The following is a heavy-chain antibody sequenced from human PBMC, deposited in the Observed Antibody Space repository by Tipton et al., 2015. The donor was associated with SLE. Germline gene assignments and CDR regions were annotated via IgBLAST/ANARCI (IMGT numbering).Heavy chain of an antibody. CDR1: GDSVGTKY. CDR2: LYGSGSP. D-gene: IGHD4-17*01. Sequence: TLSLTCTVSGDSVGTKYWNWIRQPAGKGLEWIGRLYGSGSPTHYNPSLEGRVTVSVDTSQNQVSLKLTSVTAADTAVYYCARIRPGHGDPFDFWGQGTLVTVSS. J-gene: IGHJ4*02. V-gene: IGHV4-4*07. CDR3: ARIRPGHGDPFDF.